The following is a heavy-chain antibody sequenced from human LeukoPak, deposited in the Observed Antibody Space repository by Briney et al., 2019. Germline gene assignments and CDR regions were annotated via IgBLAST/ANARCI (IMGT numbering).Heavy chain of an antibody. CDR2: IYSGGST. V-gene: IGHV3-53*04. Sequence: PGGSLRLSCAASGFTVSSNYMSWVRQAPGKGLEWVSVIYSGGSTYYADTVKGRFTISRHNSKNTLYLKTNSLRAEDTAVYYCAREGVDKGTPYYYYYGMGVWGQGTTVTVSS. J-gene: IGHJ6*02. D-gene: IGHD3-3*01. CDR1: GFTVSSNY. CDR3: AREGVDKGTPYYYYYGMGV.